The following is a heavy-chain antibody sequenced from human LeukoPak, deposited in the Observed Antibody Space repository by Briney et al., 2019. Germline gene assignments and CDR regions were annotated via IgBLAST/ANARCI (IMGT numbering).Heavy chain of an antibody. V-gene: IGHV1-24*01. J-gene: IGHJ4*02. Sequence: ASVKVSCKVSGYTLTELSMHWVRQPPGKGLEWMGGFDPEDGETIYAQKFQGRVTMTEDTSTDTAYMQLSSLRSEDTAVYYCATASPLRFLDWLPYPLDSWGQGTLVTVSS. D-gene: IGHD3-3*01. CDR2: FDPEDGET. CDR1: GYTLTELS. CDR3: ATASPLRFLDWLPYPLDS.